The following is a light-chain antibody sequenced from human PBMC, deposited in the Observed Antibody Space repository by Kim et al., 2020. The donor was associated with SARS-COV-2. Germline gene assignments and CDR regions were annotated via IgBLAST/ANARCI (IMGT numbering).Light chain of an antibody. J-gene: IGKJ1*01. CDR1: QSISNY. CDR3: HQTYTTPQT. CDR2: AAS. Sequence: ASVGDRLTITCRASQSISNYVNWYQHKAGEAPKLLIYAASTLQSGVPSRFSGSGSGTDFTLTISSLQPEDFATYFCHQTYTTPQTFGQGTKVDIK. V-gene: IGKV1-39*01.